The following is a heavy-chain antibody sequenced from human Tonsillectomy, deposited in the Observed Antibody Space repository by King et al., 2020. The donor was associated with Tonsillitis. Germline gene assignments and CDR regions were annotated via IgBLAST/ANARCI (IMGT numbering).Heavy chain of an antibody. V-gene: IGHV3-23*04. CDR1: GFPFSTYA. D-gene: IGHD2-21*02. J-gene: IGHJ4*02. CDR3: ARRVTALDY. CDR2: ISGSGGGT. Sequence: VQLVESGGGLVQSGGSLRLSCAASGFPFSTYAMSWVRQAPGKGLEWGSVISGSGGGTYYADSVKGRFTISRDNSKNTLYLQMTSLRAEDTAVYYCARRVTALDYWGQGTLVTVSS.